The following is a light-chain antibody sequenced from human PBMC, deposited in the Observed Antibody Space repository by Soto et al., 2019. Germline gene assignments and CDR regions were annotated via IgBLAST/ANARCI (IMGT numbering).Light chain of an antibody. CDR1: EGMSNW. Sequence: DIQMTQSPSILSASVGDRVAITCRANEGMSNWLAWYQQKPGKAPQVLIYDASRLESGVPVRFSGSGSGTEFTLTISSLQPDDLATYYCQQYKSYSYTFGEGTNLEI. CDR3: QQYKSYSYT. V-gene: IGKV1-5*01. CDR2: DAS. J-gene: IGKJ2*01.